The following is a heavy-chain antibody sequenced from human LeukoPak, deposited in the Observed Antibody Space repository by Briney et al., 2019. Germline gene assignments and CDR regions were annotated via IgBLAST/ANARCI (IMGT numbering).Heavy chain of an antibody. Sequence: GSLRLSCAASGFTFSNYWMSWVRQAPGKGLEWVANIKQDGSEKYYVDSVKGRFTISRDNAKNSLYLLMNSLRAEDTAVYYCARDLDGAVAFDIWGQGTMVTVSS. CDR1: GFTFSNYW. V-gene: IGHV3-7*01. CDR2: IKQDGSEK. CDR3: ARDLDGAVAFDI. D-gene: IGHD1-1*01. J-gene: IGHJ3*02.